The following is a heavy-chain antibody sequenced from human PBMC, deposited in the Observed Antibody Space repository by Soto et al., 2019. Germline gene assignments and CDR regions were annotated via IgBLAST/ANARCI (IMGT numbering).Heavy chain of an antibody. CDR2: INHSGST. J-gene: IGHJ4*02. Sequence: SETLSLTCAVYGGSFSGYYWNWIRQPPGKGLEWIGEINHSGSTNYNPSLKSRVTLSVDTSKNQFSLKLSSVAAADTAVYYCARGLRTNGSFFRVWGQGTLVTVSS. V-gene: IGHV4-34*01. D-gene: IGHD2-8*01. CDR3: ARGLRTNGSFFRV. CDR1: GGSFSGYY.